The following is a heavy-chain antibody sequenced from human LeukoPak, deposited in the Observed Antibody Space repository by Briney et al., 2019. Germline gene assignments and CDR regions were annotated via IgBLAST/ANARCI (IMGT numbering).Heavy chain of an antibody. CDR1: RFTFSSYW. J-gene: IGHJ4*02. D-gene: IGHD3-22*01. CDR3: ARVQLPYYYDSSGYGVGY. CDR2: INSDGSST. V-gene: IGHV3-74*01. Sequence: GGSLGLSCAASRFTFSSYWMHWVRQAPGKGLVWVSRINSDGSSTSYADSVKGRFTISRDNAKNTLYLQMNSLRAEDTAVYYCARVQLPYYYDSSGYGVGYWGQGTLVTVSS.